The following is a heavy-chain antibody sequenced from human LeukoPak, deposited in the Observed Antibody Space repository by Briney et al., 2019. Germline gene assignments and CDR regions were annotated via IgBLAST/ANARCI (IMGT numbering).Heavy chain of an antibody. CDR2: INHSGST. CDR1: GGSFSGYY. D-gene: IGHD3-22*01. V-gene: IGHV4-34*01. Sequence: PSETLSLTCAAYGGSFSGYYWSWIRQPPGKGLEWIGEINHSGSTNYNPSLKSRVTISIDTSKNQFSLKLSSVTAADTAVYYCARAAYSYADYYDSSGYYYGEFDYWGQGTLVTVSS. J-gene: IGHJ4*02. CDR3: ARAAYSYADYYDSSGYYYGEFDY.